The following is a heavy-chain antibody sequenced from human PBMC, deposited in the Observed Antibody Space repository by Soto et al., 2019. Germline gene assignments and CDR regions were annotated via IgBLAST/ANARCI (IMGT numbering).Heavy chain of an antibody. Sequence: GGSLRLSCAASGFTFSSYAMSWVRQAPGKGLEWVSAISGSGGSTYYADSVKGRFTISRDNSKNPLYLQMNRLRAEDTAVYYCANQGELSGYPVAYWGQGTLVTVSS. V-gene: IGHV3-23*01. J-gene: IGHJ4*02. CDR1: GFTFSSYA. CDR3: ANQGELSGYPVAY. CDR2: ISGSGGST. D-gene: IGHD7-27*01.